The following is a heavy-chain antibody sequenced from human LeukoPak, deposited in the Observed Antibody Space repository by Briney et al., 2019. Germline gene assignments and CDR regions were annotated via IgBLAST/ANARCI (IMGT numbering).Heavy chain of an antibody. V-gene: IGHV1-2*02. D-gene: IGHD1-26*01. CDR3: ARDLSSTPHWELDY. CDR2: INPNSGGT. Sequence: ALVKVSCKASGYTFTGYYMHWVRQAPGQGLEWMGWINPNSGGTNYAQKFQGRVTMTRDTSISTAYMELSRLRSDDTAVYYCARDLSSTPHWELDYWGQGTLVTVSS. J-gene: IGHJ4*02. CDR1: GYTFTGYY.